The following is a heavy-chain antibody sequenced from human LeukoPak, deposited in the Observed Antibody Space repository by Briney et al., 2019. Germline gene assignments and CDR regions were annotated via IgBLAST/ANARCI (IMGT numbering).Heavy chain of an antibody. CDR3: AVTTVTTDDY. J-gene: IGHJ4*02. V-gene: IGHV1-2*02. CDR1: GYTFTDYY. Sequence: EASVKVSCKASGYTFTDYYMHWVRQAPGQGLEWMGWINPNSGGRNYAQTFQGRVTTTRNTSISTAYMELSRPRSDDTAVYYCAVTTVTTDDYWGQGTLVTVSS. D-gene: IGHD4-17*01. CDR2: INPNSGGR.